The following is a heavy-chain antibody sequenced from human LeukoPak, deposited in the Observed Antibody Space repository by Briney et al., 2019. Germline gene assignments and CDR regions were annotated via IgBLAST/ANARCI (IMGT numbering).Heavy chain of an antibody. D-gene: IGHD6-19*01. CDR1: GFTFSSYS. Sequence: KPGGSLRLSCAASGFTFSSYSMNWVRQAPGKGLEWVSSISSSSSYIYYADSVKGRFTISRDNAKNSLYLQMNSLRAEDTAVYYCARGQGGSGSSFDYWGREPWSPSP. V-gene: IGHV3-21*01. CDR2: ISSSSSYI. J-gene: IGHJ4*02. CDR3: ARGQGGSGSSFDY.